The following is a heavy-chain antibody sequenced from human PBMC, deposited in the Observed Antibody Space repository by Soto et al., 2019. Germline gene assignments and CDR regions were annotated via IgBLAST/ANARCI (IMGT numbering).Heavy chain of an antibody. Sequence: ASVKVSCKASGYSFTTYGMTWVRQAPGQGLEWMGWISTDKGNTKYAQNFQSRATLTTDTSTSTAYMELRSLRSDDTAVYYCARDRDWNLDYWGQGTLGTGS. D-gene: IGHD2-21*02. CDR2: ISTDKGNT. CDR1: GYSFTTYG. J-gene: IGHJ4*02. V-gene: IGHV1-18*01. CDR3: ARDRDWNLDY.